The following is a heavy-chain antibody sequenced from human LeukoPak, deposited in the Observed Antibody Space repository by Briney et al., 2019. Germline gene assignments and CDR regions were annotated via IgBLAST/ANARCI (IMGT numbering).Heavy chain of an antibody. D-gene: IGHD3-22*01. CDR3: ARRNYYVSSGYFSGDAFDI. V-gene: IGHV3-64*01. Sequence: GGSLRLSCAASGFTFSIYAMHWVRQARGRGLEFVSTISSNGGSTYYAKSVKGRFTVSRDNSKNTLSLQMGTLRAEDMAVYYCARRNYYVSSGYFSGDAFDIWGQGTMVTVSS. CDR2: ISSNGGST. CDR1: GFTFSIYA. J-gene: IGHJ3*02.